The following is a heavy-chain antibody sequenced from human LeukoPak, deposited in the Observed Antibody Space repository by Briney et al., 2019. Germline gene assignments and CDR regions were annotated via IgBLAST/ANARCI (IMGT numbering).Heavy chain of an antibody. J-gene: IGHJ3*02. CDR3: ARDRGSGSPHPRHDAFDI. Sequence: GGSLRLSCAASGFTFSSYSMTWVRQAPGKGLEWLSSFTSRSRSIYYADSVKGRFTISRDNAKNLLYLQMNSLRAEDTAIYYCARDRGSGSPHPRHDAFDIWGQGTMVTVSS. CDR1: GFTFSSYS. V-gene: IGHV3-21*06. CDR2: FTSRSRSI. D-gene: IGHD3-10*01.